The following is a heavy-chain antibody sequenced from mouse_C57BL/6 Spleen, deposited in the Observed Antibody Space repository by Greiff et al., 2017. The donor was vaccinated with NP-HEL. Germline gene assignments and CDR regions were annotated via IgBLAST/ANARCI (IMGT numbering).Heavy chain of an antibody. V-gene: IGHV1-54*01. J-gene: IGHJ1*03. D-gene: IGHD2-4*01. CDR3: ARWRDYDEEDWYCDV. Sequence: QVQLKESGAELVRPGTSVKVSCKASGYAFTNYLIEWVKQRPGQGLEWIGVINPGSGGTNYNEKFKGKATLTAGKSSSTAYMQLSSLTSEDCAVYVCARWRDYDEEDWYCDVWGTGTTVTVSS. CDR1: GYAFTNYL. CDR2: INPGSGGT.